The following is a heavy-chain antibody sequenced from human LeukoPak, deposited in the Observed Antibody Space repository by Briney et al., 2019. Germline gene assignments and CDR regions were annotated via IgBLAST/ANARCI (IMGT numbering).Heavy chain of an antibody. D-gene: IGHD6-19*01. CDR2: INPNSGGT. Sequence: GASVKVSCKASGYTFTDYYMHWVRQAPGQGLEWMGWINPNSGGTNYAQKFQGRVTMTRDTSISTVYMEMSRLRSDDTAVYYCARGRRQWLVPGNDAFDIWGQGTMVTVSS. J-gene: IGHJ3*02. V-gene: IGHV1-2*02. CDR1: GYTFTDYY. CDR3: ARGRRQWLVPGNDAFDI.